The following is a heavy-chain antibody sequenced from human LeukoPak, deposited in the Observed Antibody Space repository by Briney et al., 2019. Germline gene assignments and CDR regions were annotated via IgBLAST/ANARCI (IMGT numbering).Heavy chain of an antibody. V-gene: IGHV4-59*08. D-gene: IGHD3-9*01. CDR1: GGSISGYY. CDR3: ARSVPSLDFLFDS. Sequence: PSGTLSLTCTVPGGSISGYYWTWIRQLPGKGLEWIGYIYNSGITNYNPSLKSRVTVSVDTSKNQFSLRLTSVTAADTAVYYCARSVPSLDFLFDSWGHGTLVTASS. CDR2: IYNSGIT. J-gene: IGHJ5*01.